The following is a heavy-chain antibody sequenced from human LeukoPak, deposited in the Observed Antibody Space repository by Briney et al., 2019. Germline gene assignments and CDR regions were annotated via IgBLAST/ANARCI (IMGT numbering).Heavy chain of an antibody. V-gene: IGHV1-69*13. CDR3: ARDRRGGWYFVDYYYGMDV. CDR2: IIPIFGTA. CDR1: GGTFSRHT. J-gene: IGHJ6*02. Sequence: SVKVSCKASGGTFSRHTISWVRQAPGQGLEWMGGIIPIFGTANYAQKFQGRVTITADESTSTAYMELSSLRSEDTAVYYCARDRRGGWYFVDYYYGMDVWGQGTTVTVSS. D-gene: IGHD6-19*01.